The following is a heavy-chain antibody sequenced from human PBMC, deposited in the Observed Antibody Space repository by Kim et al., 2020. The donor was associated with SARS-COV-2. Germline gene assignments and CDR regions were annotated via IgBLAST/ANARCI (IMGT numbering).Heavy chain of an antibody. V-gene: IGHV3-9*01. CDR2: ISWNSGSI. Sequence: GGSLRLSCAASGFTFGDYAMHWVRQAPGKGLEWVSGISWNSGSIGYADSVKGRFTISRDNAKNSLYLQMNSLRAEDTALYYCAKDYLGSSTADEMFPFYYFDYWGPGNLVTVSS. J-gene: IGHJ4*02. CDR3: AKDYLGSSTADEMFPFYYFDY. D-gene: IGHD6-6*01. CDR1: GFTFGDYA.